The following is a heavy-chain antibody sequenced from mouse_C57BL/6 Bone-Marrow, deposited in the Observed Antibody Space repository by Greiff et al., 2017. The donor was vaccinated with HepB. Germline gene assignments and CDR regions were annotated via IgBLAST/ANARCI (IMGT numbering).Heavy chain of an antibody. CDR3: AHITTEGYYAMDY. CDR2: IDPEDGET. J-gene: IGHJ4*01. V-gene: IGHV14-2*01. Sequence: VQLQQSGAELVKPGASVKLSCTASGFNINDYYMHWVKQRTEQGLEWIGRIDPEDGETKYAPKFQGKATITADTSSNTAYLQLSSLTSEDTAVYYCAHITTEGYYAMDYWGQGTSVTVSS. CDR1: GFNINDYY. D-gene: IGHD1-2*01.